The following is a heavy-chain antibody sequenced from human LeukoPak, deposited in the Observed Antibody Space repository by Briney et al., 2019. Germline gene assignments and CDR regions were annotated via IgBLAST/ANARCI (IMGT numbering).Heavy chain of an antibody. D-gene: IGHD2-2*01. V-gene: IGHV3-30*02. CDR1: GFTFSSYG. CDR3: ARETLIPYTSYPRGVGWFDP. J-gene: IGHJ5*02. Sequence: GGSLRLSCAASGFTFSSYGMHWVRQAPGKGLEWVAFIRYDGSNKYYADSVKGRFTISRDNSKNTLYLQMNSLRPEDTAVYYCARETLIPYTSYPRGVGWFDPWGQGTLVTVSS. CDR2: IRYDGSNK.